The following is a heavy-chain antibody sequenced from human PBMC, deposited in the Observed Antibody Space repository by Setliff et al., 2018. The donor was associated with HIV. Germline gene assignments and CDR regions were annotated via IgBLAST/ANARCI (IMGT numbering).Heavy chain of an antibody. Sequence: ASVKVSCKASGYMFSGFHMHWVRQAAGQGLEWMGRINPNSGGTNYAQKFQGRVTMTRDTSISTAYMELSRLRSDDTAVYYCARDTVKATFSDYWGQGTLVTVSS. V-gene: IGHV1-2*06. D-gene: IGHD4-17*01. CDR3: ARDTVKATFSDY. CDR1: GYMFSGFH. J-gene: IGHJ4*02. CDR2: INPNSGGT.